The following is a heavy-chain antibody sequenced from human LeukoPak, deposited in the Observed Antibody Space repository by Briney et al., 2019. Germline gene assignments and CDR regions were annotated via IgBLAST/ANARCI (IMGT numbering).Heavy chain of an antibody. CDR1: GFTVSSNY. CDR3: ARERGYYDSSGYESVDY. D-gene: IGHD3-22*01. V-gene: IGHV3-66*02. CDR2: IYSGGST. J-gene: IGHJ4*02. Sequence: GGSLRLSCAASGFTVSSNYMSWVRQAPGKGLEWVSVIYSGGSTYYADSVKGRFTISRDNSKDTLYLQMNSLRAEDTAVYYCARERGYYDSSGYESVDYWGQGTLVTVSS.